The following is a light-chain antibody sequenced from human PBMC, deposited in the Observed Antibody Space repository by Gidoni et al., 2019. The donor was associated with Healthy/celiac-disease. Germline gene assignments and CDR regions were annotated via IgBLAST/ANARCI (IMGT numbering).Light chain of an antibody. Sequence: IVFTQSPVTLSLSPGERATLSCRASQSVSSSYLAWYQQKPGQAPRLLIYGASSRATGIPDRFSGSGSGTDFTLTISRLEPEDFAVYYCQQYGSSPEVTFGPGTKVDIK. V-gene: IGKV3-20*01. CDR1: QSVSSSY. J-gene: IGKJ3*01. CDR3: QQYGSSPEVT. CDR2: GAS.